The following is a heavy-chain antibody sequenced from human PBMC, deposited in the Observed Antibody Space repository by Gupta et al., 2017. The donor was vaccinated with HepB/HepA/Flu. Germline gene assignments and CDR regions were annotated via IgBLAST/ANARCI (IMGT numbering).Heavy chain of an antibody. CDR1: GFTFRTYA. CDR2: IHGSGGGT. D-gene: IGHD4-17*01. CDR3: GRDPNGDYVGAFDM. J-gene: IGHJ3*02. V-gene: IGHV3-23*01. Sequence: EVQLLESGGGLEQPGGSLRPSCAAYGFTFRTYAMTWVRQAPGKGLEYVSSIHGSGGGTYYADSVRGRFTISRDNSKSTLYLQMNSLRVEDTAIYYCGRDPNGDYVGAFDMWGQGTMLTVSS.